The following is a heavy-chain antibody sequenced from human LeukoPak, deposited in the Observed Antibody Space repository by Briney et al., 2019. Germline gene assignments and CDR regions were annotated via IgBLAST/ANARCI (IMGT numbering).Heavy chain of an antibody. J-gene: IGHJ3*02. V-gene: IGHV4-30-4*08. CDR3: ARWSGYYTHDAFDI. Sequence: QVQLQESGPGLVKPSQTLSLTCTVSGGSISSGDYYWSWIRQPPGQGLAWIGYIYYSGSTYYNPSLKSRVTISVDTSKNQFSLKLSSVTAADTAVHYCARWSGYYTHDAFDIWGQGTMVTVSS. CDR2: IYYSGST. CDR1: GGSISSGDYY. D-gene: IGHD3-3*01.